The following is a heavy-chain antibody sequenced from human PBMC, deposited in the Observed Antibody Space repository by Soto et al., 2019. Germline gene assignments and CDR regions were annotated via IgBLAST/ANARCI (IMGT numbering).Heavy chain of an antibody. V-gene: IGHV3-48*01. CDR2: ISSSSSTI. J-gene: IGHJ4*02. CDR3: ARGSSITTFWSGSSITPY. D-gene: IGHD3-3*01. Sequence: HPGGSLRLSCAASGFTFSSYSMNWVRQAPGKGLEWVSYISSSSSTIYYADSVKGRFTISRDNAKNSLYLQMNSLRAEDTAVYYCARGSSITTFWSGSSITPYWGQGTLVTVSS. CDR1: GFTFSSYS.